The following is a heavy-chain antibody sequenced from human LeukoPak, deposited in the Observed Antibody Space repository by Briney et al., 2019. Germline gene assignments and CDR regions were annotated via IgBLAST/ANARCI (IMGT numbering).Heavy chain of an antibody. Sequence: PGGSLRLSCAAPEFTFSSYDMNWVRQAPGKGLEWVSYISSSGNTIYYADSVKGRFTISRDNAENSVHLQMNSLGAEDTAVYCCARDPAYFGINSRYRGFDYWGQGTLVTVSS. CDR2: ISSSGNTI. D-gene: IGHD6-13*01. CDR1: EFTFSSYD. J-gene: IGHJ4*02. V-gene: IGHV3-48*03. CDR3: ARDPAYFGINSRYRGFDY.